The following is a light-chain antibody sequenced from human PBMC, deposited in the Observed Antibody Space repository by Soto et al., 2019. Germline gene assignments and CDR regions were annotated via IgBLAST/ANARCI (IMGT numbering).Light chain of an antibody. Sequence: QSALTQPASVSGSPGQSITIYCTGTSSDVGSYNLVSWYQQHPGKAPKLMIFEGSKRPSGISNRFSGSKSGNTASLTISGLQAEDEADYYCCSYAGSSTWMFGAGTKLTVL. CDR2: EGS. CDR3: CSYAGSSTWM. V-gene: IGLV2-23*01. CDR1: SSDVGSYNL. J-gene: IGLJ3*02.